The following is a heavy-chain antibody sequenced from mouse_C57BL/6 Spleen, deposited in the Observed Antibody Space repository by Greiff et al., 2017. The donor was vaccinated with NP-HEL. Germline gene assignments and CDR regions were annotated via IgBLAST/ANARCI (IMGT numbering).Heavy chain of an antibody. CDR1: GYTFTSYW. D-gene: IGHD2-10*01. CDR3: ARTGTYYDQGYYFDD. CDR2: IHPNSGST. Sequence: QVQLQQPGAELVKPGASVKLSCKASGYTFTSYWMHWVKQRPGQGLEWIGMIHPNSGSTNYNEKFKSKATLTVDKSSSTAYMQLSSLTSEDSAVYYCARTGTYYDQGYYFDDWGQGTTLTVSS. V-gene: IGHV1-64*01. J-gene: IGHJ2*01.